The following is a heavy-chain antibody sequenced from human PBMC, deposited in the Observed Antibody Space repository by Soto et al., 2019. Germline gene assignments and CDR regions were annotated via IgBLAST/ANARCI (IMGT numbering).Heavy chain of an antibody. D-gene: IGHD6-19*01. CDR2: ISNDGSKK. Sequence: XGSLILSCAASGCVFSSYGIHWVRQAPGKGLEWVAFISNDGSKKYYGDSVKGRFTISRDNSENTVYLQMTSLRPDDTAVFYCARDVAMPSGLGLGYWRQGTLVTVSS. J-gene: IGHJ4*02. V-gene: IGHV3-30*03. CDR1: GCVFSSYG. CDR3: ARDVAMPSGLGLGY.